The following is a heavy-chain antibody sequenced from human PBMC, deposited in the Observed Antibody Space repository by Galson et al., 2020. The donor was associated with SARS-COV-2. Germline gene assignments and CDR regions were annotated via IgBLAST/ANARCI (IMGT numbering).Heavy chain of an antibody. CDR2: ISHSGGT. CDR1: GTSISSGSYS. J-gene: IGHJ3*02. V-gene: IGHV4-30-2*01. D-gene: IGHD4-17*01. Sequence: SQTLSLTCAVSGTSISSGSYSWHWIRQPPGKGLEWIVYISHSGGTYYNPSLKSRVTISGDRSKNQFSLRLSSVTAADTAVYYCARLHYGEYAPEAFDIWGPGTRVTVAS. CDR3: ARLHYGEYAPEAFDI.